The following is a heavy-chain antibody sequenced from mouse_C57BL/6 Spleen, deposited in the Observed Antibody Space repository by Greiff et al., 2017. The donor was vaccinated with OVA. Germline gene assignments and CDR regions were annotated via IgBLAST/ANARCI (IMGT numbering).Heavy chain of an antibody. V-gene: IGHV5-16*01. CDR1: GFTFSDYY. J-gene: IGHJ1*03. CDR3: AREDDSSYWYCDV. Sequence: EVMLVESEGGLVQPGSSMKLSCTASGFTFSDYYMAWVRQVPEKGLEWVANINYDGSSTYYLDSLKSRFIISRDNAKNILYLQMSSLKSEDTATYYCAREDDSSYWYCDVWGTGTTVTVSS. D-gene: IGHD2-4*01. CDR2: INYDGSST.